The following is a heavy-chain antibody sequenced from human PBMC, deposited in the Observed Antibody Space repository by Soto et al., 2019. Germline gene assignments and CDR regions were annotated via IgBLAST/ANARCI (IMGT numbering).Heavy chain of an antibody. CDR3: ASQLGDGAFPGIAAAGEYGMDV. CDR2: ISSSSSYT. J-gene: IGHJ6*02. D-gene: IGHD6-13*01. V-gene: IGHV3-11*06. CDR1: GFTFSDYY. Sequence: GGSLRLSCAASGFTFSDYYMSWIRQAPGKGLEWVSYISSSSSYTNYADSVKGRFTISRDNAKNSLYLQMNSLRAEDTAVYYCASQLGDGAFPGIAAAGEYGMDVWGQGTTVTVSS.